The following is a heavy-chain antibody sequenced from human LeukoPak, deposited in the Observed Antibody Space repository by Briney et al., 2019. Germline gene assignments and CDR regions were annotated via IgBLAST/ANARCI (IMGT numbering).Heavy chain of an antibody. J-gene: IGHJ4*02. D-gene: IGHD6-13*01. CDR2: INHSGST. CDR3: ARGPPSIAAAGKGLFY. V-gene: IGHV4-34*01. Sequence: PSETLSLTCAVYGGSFSGYYWSWIRQPPGKGLEWIGEINHSGSTNYNPSLESRVTISVDTSKNQFSLKLSSVTAADTAVYYCARGPPSIAAAGKGLFYWGQGNLVTVSS. CDR1: GGSFSGYY.